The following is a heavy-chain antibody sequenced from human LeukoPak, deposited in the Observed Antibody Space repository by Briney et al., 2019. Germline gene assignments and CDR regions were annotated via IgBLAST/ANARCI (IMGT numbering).Heavy chain of an antibody. CDR2: INPNSGGT. CDR3: VRGLRPYCSSTSCTNGDYFDY. D-gene: IGHD2-2*01. Sequence: ASVKVSCKASGYTFTGYYMHWVRQAPGQGLEWMGWINPNSGGTNYAQKFQGWVTMTRDTSISTAYMELSRLRSDDTAVYYCVRGLRPYCSSTSCTNGDYFDYWGQGTLVTVSS. CDR1: GYTFTGYY. V-gene: IGHV1-2*04. J-gene: IGHJ4*02.